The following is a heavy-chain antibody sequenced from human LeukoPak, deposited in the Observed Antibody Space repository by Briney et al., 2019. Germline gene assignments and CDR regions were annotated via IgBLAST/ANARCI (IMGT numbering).Heavy chain of an antibody. V-gene: IGHV1-8*02. J-gene: IGHJ4*02. CDR3: ARGHDYSNQFDY. Sequence: GASVKVSCKASGYTFTGYYMHWVRQATGQGLEWMGWMNPNSGNTGYAQKFQGRVTMTRNTSISTAYMELSSLRSEDTAVYYCARGHDYSNQFDYWGQGTLVTVSS. CDR1: GYTFTGYY. CDR2: MNPNSGNT. D-gene: IGHD4-11*01.